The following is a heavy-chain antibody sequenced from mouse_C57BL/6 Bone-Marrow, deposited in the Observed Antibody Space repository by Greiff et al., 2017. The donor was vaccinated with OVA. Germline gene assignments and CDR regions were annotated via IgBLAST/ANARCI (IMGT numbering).Heavy chain of an antibody. CDR2: IYPRSGNT. Sequence: VQLQESGAELARPGASVKLSCKASGCTFTSYGISWVKQRTGQGLEWIGEIYPRSGNTYYNEKFKGKATLTADKSSSTAYMELRSLTSEDSAVYFCTRLLITTVVAPYFDYWGQGTTLTVSS. CDR3: TRLLITTVVAPYFDY. CDR1: GCTFTSYG. J-gene: IGHJ2*01. V-gene: IGHV1-81*01. D-gene: IGHD1-1*01.